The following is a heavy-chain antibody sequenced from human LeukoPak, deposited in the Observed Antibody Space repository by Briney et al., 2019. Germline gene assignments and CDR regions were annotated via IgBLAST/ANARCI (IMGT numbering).Heavy chain of an antibody. V-gene: IGHV1-69*04. CDR1: GGTFSSYA. D-gene: IGHD3-22*01. CDR3: ARGSYDSSGYRT. CDR2: IIPILGIA. J-gene: IGHJ5*02. Sequence: GASVKVSCKASGGTFSSYAISWVRQAPGQGLEWMERIIPILGIANYAQKFQGRVTITADKFTSTAYMELSSLRSEDTAVYYCARGSYDSSGYRTWGQGTLVTVSS.